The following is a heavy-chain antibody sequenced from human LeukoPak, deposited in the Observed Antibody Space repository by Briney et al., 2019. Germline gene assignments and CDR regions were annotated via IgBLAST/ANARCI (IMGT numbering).Heavy chain of an antibody. V-gene: IGHV3-53*01. CDR1: GFTVSSNH. Sequence: PGGSLRLSCAASGFTVSSNHMSWVRQAPGKGLEWVSFIYSGGNTYYADSVRGRFSISRDSSKTTLYLQMNSLRAEDTAVYYCAREGYCSSISCFDYWGQGTLVTVSS. D-gene: IGHD2-2*01. J-gene: IGHJ4*02. CDR3: AREGYCSSISCFDY. CDR2: IYSGGNT.